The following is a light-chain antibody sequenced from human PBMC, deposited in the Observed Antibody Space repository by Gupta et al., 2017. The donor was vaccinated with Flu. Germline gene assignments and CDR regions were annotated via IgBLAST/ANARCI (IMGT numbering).Light chain of an antibody. CDR2: WAS. J-gene: IGKJ2*01. V-gene: IGKV4-1*01. Sequence: SLGERATINCKSSQSVLYSSDNKNYLAWYQQKPGQPPKLLIYWASTRESGVPDRFSGSGSGTDFTLTISSLQAEDVAVYYCQQYYGTPYTFGQGTKLEIK. CDR3: QQYYGTPYT. CDR1: QSVLYSSDNKNY.